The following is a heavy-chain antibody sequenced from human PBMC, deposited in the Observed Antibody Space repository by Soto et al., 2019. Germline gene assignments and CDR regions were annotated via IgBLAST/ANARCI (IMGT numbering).Heavy chain of an antibody. CDR1: GDSVSSNSAA. J-gene: IGHJ6*02. CDR3: ARAFESNWQQLARYYYYGMDV. Sequence: PSQTLSLTCAISGDSVSSNSAAWNWIRQSPSRGLEWLGRTYYRSKWYNDYAVSVKSRITINPDTSKNQFSLQLNSVTPEDTAVYYCARAFESNWQQLARYYYYGMDVWGQGTTVTVSS. CDR2: TYYRSKWYN. V-gene: IGHV6-1*01. D-gene: IGHD6-13*01.